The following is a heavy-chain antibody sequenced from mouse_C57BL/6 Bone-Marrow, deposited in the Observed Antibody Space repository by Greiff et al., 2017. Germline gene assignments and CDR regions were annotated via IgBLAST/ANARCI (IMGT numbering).Heavy chain of an antibody. V-gene: IGHV1-82*01. D-gene: IGHD4-1*01. J-gene: IGHJ2*01. Sequence: VQLQQSGPELVKPGASVKISCKASGYAFSSSWMNWVKQRPGKGLEWIGRIYPGDGNTNYNGKFKGKATLTADKSSSTAYMQLSSQTSEDSAVYFCARWDWDDDFDYWGQGTTLTVSA. CDR3: ARWDWDDDFDY. CDR1: GYAFSSSW. CDR2: IYPGDGNT.